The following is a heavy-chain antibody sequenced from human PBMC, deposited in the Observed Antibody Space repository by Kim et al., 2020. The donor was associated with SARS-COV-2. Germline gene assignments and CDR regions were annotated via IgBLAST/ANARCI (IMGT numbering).Heavy chain of an antibody. V-gene: IGHV3-21*01. J-gene: IGHJ6*02. Sequence: GGSLRLSCAASGFTFSSYSMNWVRQAPGKGLEWVSSISSSSSYIYYADSVKGRFTISRDNAKNSLYLQMNSLRAEDTAVYYCASLAAAGTRYYYYGMDVWGQGTTVTVSS. CDR3: ASLAAAGTRYYYYGMDV. D-gene: IGHD6-13*01. CDR1: GFTFSSYS. CDR2: ISSSSSYI.